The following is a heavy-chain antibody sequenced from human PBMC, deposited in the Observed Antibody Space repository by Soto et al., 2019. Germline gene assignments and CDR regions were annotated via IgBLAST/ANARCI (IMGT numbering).Heavy chain of an antibody. J-gene: IGHJ6*02. CDR3: ARSVTRSYYYGMDV. D-gene: IGHD2-2*01. CDR1: GGSFSGYY. V-gene: IGHV4-34*01. CDR2: INHSGST. Sequence: QVQLQQWGAGLLKPSETLSLTCAVYGGSFSGYYWSWIRQPPGKGLERIGEINHSGSTNYNPSLKSRVTISVDTSKNQFSLKLSSVTAADTAVYYCARSVTRSYYYGMDVWGQGTTVTVSS.